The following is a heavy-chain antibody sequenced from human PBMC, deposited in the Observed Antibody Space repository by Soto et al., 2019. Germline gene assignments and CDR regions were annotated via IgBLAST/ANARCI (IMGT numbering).Heavy chain of an antibody. CDR3: ARALGAFDI. V-gene: IGHV1-2*04. Sequence: ASVKVSCKASGYTFTGYYMHWVRQAPGQGLEWMGWINPNSGGTNYAQKFQGWVTMTRYTSISTAYMELRRLRSDDTAVYYCARALGAFDIWGQGTMVTVSS. J-gene: IGHJ3*02. D-gene: IGHD6-13*01. CDR1: GYTFTGYY. CDR2: INPNSGGT.